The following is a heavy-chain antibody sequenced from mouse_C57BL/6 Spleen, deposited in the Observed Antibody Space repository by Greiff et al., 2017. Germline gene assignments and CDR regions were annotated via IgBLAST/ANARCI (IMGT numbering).Heavy chain of an antibody. V-gene: IGHV1-7*01. CDR1: GYTFTSYW. Sequence: QVQLQQSGAELAKPGASVKLSCKASGYTFTSYWLHWVKQRPGQGLEWIGYINPSSGYTKYNQKFKDKATLTADKTSSTAYMQLSSLTYEDSAVYYCARGRVRENYYAMDYWGQGTSVTVSS. J-gene: IGHJ4*01. CDR2: INPSSGYT. D-gene: IGHD5-1*01. CDR3: ARGRVRENYYAMDY.